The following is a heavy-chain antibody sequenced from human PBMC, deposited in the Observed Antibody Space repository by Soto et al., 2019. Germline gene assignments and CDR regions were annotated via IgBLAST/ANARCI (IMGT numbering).Heavy chain of an antibody. J-gene: IGHJ5*02. CDR1: GYTFTSFG. Sequence: ASVKVSCKASGYTFTSFGISWVRQAPGQGLEWMGLISGYDGHTEYGQKFQGRVTMTTDTSTSTAYMDLRSLTSDDTAVYFCARVVPIASNTYNPTWPWGQGTLVTVSS. CDR3: ARVVPIASNTYNPTWP. CDR2: ISGYDGHT. V-gene: IGHV1-18*04. D-gene: IGHD1-1*01.